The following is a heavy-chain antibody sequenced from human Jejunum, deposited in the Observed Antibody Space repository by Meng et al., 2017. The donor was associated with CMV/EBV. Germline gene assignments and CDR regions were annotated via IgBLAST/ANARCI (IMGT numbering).Heavy chain of an antibody. CDR1: AYPFTSYA. Sequence: QMRMLKSWSALKKTEAQVKIYSKASAYPFTSYAMNWVRQAPGQRLEWLGWINTNPGNPTYAQDFTGRYVFSLDTSVSTAYLQISSLKAEDTAVYYCARDPDSAVCENCSSWGQGTLVTVSS. D-gene: IGHD6-13*01. CDR3: ARDPDSAVCENCSS. CDR2: INTNPGNP. V-gene: IGHV7-4-1*02. J-gene: IGHJ4*02.